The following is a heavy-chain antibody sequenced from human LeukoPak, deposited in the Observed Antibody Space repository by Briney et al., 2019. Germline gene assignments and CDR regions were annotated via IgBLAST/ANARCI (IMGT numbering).Heavy chain of an antibody. J-gene: IGHJ5*02. CDR2: IIPIFGTA. V-gene: IGHV1-69*13. Sequence: SVKVSCKASGGTFSSYAIRWVRQAPGQGLEWMGGIIPIFGTANYAQKFQGRVTITADESTSTAYMELSSLRSEDTAVYYCKTGGTHWFDPWGQGTLVTVSS. CDR3: KTGGTHWFDP. D-gene: IGHD7-27*01. CDR1: GGTFSSYA.